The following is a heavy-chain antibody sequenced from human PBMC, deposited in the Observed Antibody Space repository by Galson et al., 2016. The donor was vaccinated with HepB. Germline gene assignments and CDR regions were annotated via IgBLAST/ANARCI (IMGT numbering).Heavy chain of an antibody. CDR2: IKQDGSEK. J-gene: IGHJ4*02. V-gene: IGHV3-7*01. D-gene: IGHD6-13*01. CDR1: GFIFSSSW. CDR3: ARAGSSWYFDY. Sequence: SLRLSCAASGFIFSSSWMSWVRQAPGKGLEWVAIIKQDGSEKYYVDSVKGRFTISRDNAKKSLYLQMNSLRDEDTAVYYCARAGSSWYFDYWGQGTLVTVSS.